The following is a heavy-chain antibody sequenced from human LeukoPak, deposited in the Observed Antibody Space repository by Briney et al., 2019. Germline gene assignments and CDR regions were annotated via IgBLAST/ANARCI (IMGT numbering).Heavy chain of an antibody. CDR3: AGGGGVQYLVNAFDV. J-gene: IGHJ3*01. D-gene: IGHD2-8*02. CDR1: GFTFSNYE. Sequence: GGSLRLSCAAYGFTFSNYEMNWVRQAPGQGLEWISYIHSSGSTNFYADSVKGRFTISRDNAKNSVYVQMNILRAEDTGVYYCAGGGGVQYLVNAFDVWGLGTLVTVSS. V-gene: IGHV3-48*03. CDR2: IHSSGSTN.